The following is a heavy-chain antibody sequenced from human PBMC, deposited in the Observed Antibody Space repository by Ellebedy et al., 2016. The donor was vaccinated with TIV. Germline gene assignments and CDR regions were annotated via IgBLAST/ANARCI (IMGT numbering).Heavy chain of an antibody. CDR2: ISSSCSTI. J-gene: IGHJ5*01. CDR3: AKDDDLSLRIRFDS. Sequence: GESLKISCAASGFPFSDYYMSWIRQAPGKGLEWVSYISSSCSTIYYADSVKGRFTISRDNAKNSLYLQMNSLRAEDTDLYYCAKDDDLSLRIRFDSWGQGTLVTVSS. V-gene: IGHV3-11*01. D-gene: IGHD2/OR15-2a*01. CDR1: GFPFSDYY.